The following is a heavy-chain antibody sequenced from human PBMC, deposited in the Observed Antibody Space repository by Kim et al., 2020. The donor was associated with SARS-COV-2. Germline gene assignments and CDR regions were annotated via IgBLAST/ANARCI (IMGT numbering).Heavy chain of an antibody. CDR1: GYTFTSYA. CDR3: ARGGRNILPYLVGY. J-gene: IGHJ4*02. CDR2: INTNTGNP. D-gene: IGHD2-15*01. Sequence: ASVKVSCKASGYTFTSYAMNWVRQAPGQGLEWMGWINTNTGNPTYAQGFTGRFVFSLDTSVSTAYLQISSLKAEDTAVYYCARGGRNILPYLVGYWGQGTLVTVSS. V-gene: IGHV7-4-1*02.